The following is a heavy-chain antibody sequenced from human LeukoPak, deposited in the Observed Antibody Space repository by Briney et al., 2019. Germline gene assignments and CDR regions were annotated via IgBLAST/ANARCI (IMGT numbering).Heavy chain of an antibody. CDR1: GYTFTGYY. CDR3: ARVRVGGYSSGWYDV. V-gene: IGHV1-2*02. D-gene: IGHD6-19*01. Sequence: ASVKVSCEASGYTFTGYYMHWVRQAPGQGLEWMGWINPNSGGTNYAQKFQGRVTMTRDTSISTAYMELSRLRSDDTAVYYCARVRVGGYSSGWYDVWGQGTTVTVSS. CDR2: INPNSGGT. J-gene: IGHJ6*02.